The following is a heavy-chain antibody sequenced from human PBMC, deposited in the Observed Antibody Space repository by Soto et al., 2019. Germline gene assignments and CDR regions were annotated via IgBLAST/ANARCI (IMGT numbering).Heavy chain of an antibody. CDR3: AKDLAWTAFDY. J-gene: IGHJ4*02. V-gene: IGHV3-23*01. Sequence: GGSLRLSCAASGFTFNSYAMSWVRQAPGRGLEWVSLISGSGDSTYYADSVKGRFIISRDNSKNTLFMQVNSLRAGDKAVYYCAKDLAWTAFDYWGQGTLVTVSS. CDR1: GFTFNSYA. CDR2: ISGSGDST. D-gene: IGHD5-12*01.